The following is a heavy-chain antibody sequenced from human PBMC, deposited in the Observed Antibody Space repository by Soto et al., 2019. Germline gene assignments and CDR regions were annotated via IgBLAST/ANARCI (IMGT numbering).Heavy chain of an antibody. J-gene: IGHJ4*02. Sequence: GASVKVSCKASGCTFSSYAISWVRPAPGQGLEWMGGIIPIFGTANYAQKFQGRVTITADKSTSTAYMELSSLRSEDTAVYYCASSTRKYSYGSYFDYWGQGTLVTVSS. CDR3: ASSTRKYSYGSYFDY. CDR1: GCTFSSYA. D-gene: IGHD5-18*01. CDR2: IIPIFGTA. V-gene: IGHV1-69*06.